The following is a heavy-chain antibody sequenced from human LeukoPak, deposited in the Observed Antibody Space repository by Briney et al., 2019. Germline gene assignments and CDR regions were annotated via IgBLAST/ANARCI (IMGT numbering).Heavy chain of an antibody. CDR3: ARVGRGYSYGSFPRKGYYYYYMDV. V-gene: IGHV4-61*02. CDR1: GGSISSGSYY. CDR2: IYTSGST. Sequence: SETLSLTCTVSGGSISSGSYYWSWIRQPAGKGLEWIGRIYTSGSTNYNPSLKSRVTISVDTSKNQFSLKLSSVTAADTAVYYCARVGRGYSYGSFPRKGYYYYYMDVWGKGTTVTVSS. D-gene: IGHD5-18*01. J-gene: IGHJ6*03.